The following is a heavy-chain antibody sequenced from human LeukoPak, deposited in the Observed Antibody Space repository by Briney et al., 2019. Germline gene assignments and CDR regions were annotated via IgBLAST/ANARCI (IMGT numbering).Heavy chain of an antibody. J-gene: IGHJ4*02. CDR3: ARAGSCSGGSCYPPPFDY. CDR2: IIPIFGTA. V-gene: IGHV1-69*05. D-gene: IGHD2-15*01. CDR1: GGTFSSYA. Sequence: ASVKVSYKASGGTFSSYAISWVRQAPGQGLEWMGRIIPIFGTANYAQKFQGRVTITTDESTSTAYMELSSLRSEDTAVCYCARAGSCSGGSCYPPPFDYWGQGTLVTVSS.